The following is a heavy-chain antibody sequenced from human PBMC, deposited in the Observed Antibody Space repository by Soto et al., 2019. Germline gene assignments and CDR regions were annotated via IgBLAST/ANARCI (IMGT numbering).Heavy chain of an antibody. V-gene: IGHV1-2*04. J-gene: IGHJ4*02. Sequence: ASVKVSCQASGYAFTSYGISWVRQAPGQGLEWMGWINPNSGGTNYAQKFQGWVTMTRDTSISTAYMELSRLRSDDTAVYYCARGTEGATTNYFDYWGQGTLVTVSS. CDR2: INPNSGGT. D-gene: IGHD1-26*01. CDR3: ARGTEGATTNYFDY. CDR1: GYAFTSYG.